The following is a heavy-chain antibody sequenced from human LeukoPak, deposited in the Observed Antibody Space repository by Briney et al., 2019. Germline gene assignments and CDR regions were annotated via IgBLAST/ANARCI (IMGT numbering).Heavy chain of an antibody. CDR3: ARPPGDY. Sequence: SLRLSCAASGFTFDDYAMHWVRQAPGKGLEWVSGISWNSGSIGYADSVKGRFTISRGNAKNSLYLQMNSLRAEDTALYYCARPPGDYWGQGTLVTVSS. CDR1: GFTFDDYA. V-gene: IGHV3-9*01. J-gene: IGHJ4*02. D-gene: IGHD7-27*01. CDR2: ISWNSGSI.